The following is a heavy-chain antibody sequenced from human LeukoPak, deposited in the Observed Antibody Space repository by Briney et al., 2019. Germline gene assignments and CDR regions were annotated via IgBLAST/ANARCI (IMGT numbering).Heavy chain of an antibody. CDR2: ISGRGDSP. V-gene: IGHV3-23*01. Sequence: SGGSLRPSCAASGFTFSSYALHWVRQAPGKGLEWVSTISGRGDSPNYADSVKGRFTISRDISKNTLYLQMNSLRAEDTALYYCAKSGLNRFDYWGQGTLVTVSS. J-gene: IGHJ4*02. CDR1: GFTFSSYA. CDR3: AKSGLNRFDY. D-gene: IGHD2-15*01.